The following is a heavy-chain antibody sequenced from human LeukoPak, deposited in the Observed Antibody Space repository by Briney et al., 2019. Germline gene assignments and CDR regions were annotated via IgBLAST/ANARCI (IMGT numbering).Heavy chain of an antibody. V-gene: IGHV3-33*01. Sequence: GGSLRLSCAASGFTFSNFGMHWVRQAPGKGLEWVAVIWYDESNKYYADSVKGRFTISRDNSKNTLYLQMNSLRAEDTAVYYCARDQVQNYYYSGMDVWGQGTTVTVSS. CDR2: IWYDESNK. CDR1: GFTFSNFG. J-gene: IGHJ6*02. CDR3: ARDQVQNYYYSGMDV. D-gene: IGHD2/OR15-2a*01.